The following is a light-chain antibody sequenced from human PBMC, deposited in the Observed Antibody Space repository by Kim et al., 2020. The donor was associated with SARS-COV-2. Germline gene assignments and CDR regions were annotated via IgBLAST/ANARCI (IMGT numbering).Light chain of an antibody. V-gene: IGKV1-39*01. J-gene: IGKJ4*01. CDR3: QQSLDAPRT. Sequence: ASVGDTVTITCRASQSISTFLNWYQQKPGKAPKLLIRAASSLQSGVPSRFSGSGSGTDFTLTISSLQLEDFATYHCQQSLDAPRTFGGGTKVQIK. CDR1: QSISTF. CDR2: AAS.